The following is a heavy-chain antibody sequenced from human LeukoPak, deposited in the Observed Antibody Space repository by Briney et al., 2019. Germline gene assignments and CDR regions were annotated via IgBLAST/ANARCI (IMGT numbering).Heavy chain of an antibody. CDR3: ARGGGLDV. CDR2: VNRDGSET. J-gene: IGHJ6*02. D-gene: IGHD3-16*01. V-gene: IGHV3-7*03. CDR1: GFALSSHW. Sequence: GGSLRLSCAASGFALSSHWKTWVRQVPGRGPEWVANVNRDGSETYYLDSVKGRFTISKDNAKNSLYLQMSNLRAEDTAVYFCARGGGLDVWGQGATVTVSS.